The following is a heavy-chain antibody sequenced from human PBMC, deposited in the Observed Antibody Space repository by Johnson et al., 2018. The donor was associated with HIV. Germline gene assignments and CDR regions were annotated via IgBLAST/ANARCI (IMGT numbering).Heavy chain of an antibody. CDR2: ISYDGSNK. V-gene: IGHV3-30*18. Sequence: QVQLVESGGGVVQPGRSLRLSCAASGFSFGSYGMHWVRQAPGKGLEWVAIISYDGSNKYYADSVKGRFTISRDNSKNTLYLQMNSLRAEDTAVYYCAKRYSGSLRDTFDIWGQGTMVTVSS. CDR1: GFSFGSYG. J-gene: IGHJ3*02. CDR3: AKRYSGSLRDTFDI. D-gene: IGHD1-26*01.